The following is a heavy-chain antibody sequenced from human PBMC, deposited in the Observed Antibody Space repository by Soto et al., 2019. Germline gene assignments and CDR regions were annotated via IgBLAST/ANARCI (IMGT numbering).Heavy chain of an antibody. D-gene: IGHD6-19*01. CDR2: ISAYNGNT. V-gene: IGHV1-18*01. CDR1: GYTFTSYG. Sequence: ASVKVSCKASGYTFTSYGISWVRRAPGQGLEWMGWISAYNGNTNYAQKLQGRVTMTTDTSTSTAYMELRSLRSDDTAVYYCARLKLVAGYFDPWGQGTLVTVSS. CDR3: ARLKLVAGYFDP. J-gene: IGHJ5*02.